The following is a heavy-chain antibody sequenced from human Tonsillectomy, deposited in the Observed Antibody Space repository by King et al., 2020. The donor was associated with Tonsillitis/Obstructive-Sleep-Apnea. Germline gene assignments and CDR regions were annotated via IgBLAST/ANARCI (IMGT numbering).Heavy chain of an antibody. CDR2: INHSGST. CDR1: GGSFSGYY. J-gene: IGHJ5*02. Sequence: VQLQQWGAGLLKPSETLSLTCAVYGGSFSGYYWSWIRQPPGKGLEWIGEINHSGSTNYNPSLKSRVTISVDTSKNQFSLKLSSVTAADTAVYYVARGFIVVVIATSVWFDPWGQGTLVTVSS. CDR3: ARGFIVVVIATSVWFDP. D-gene: IGHD2-21*01. V-gene: IGHV4-34*01.